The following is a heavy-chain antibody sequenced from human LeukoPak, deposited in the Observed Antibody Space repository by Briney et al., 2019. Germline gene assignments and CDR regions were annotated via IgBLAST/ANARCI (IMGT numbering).Heavy chain of an antibody. Sequence: PSETLSLTCTVSGGSISSSSSYWGWIRPPPGKGLEWIGSIYYSGSTYYNPALKRRVTISVDTSKNQFSLKLSSVTAADTAVYYCARLRGLPIYFDYWGEGTLVTVSS. CDR3: ARLRGLPIYFDY. J-gene: IGHJ4*02. D-gene: IGHD1-26*01. CDR1: GGSISSSSSY. V-gene: IGHV4-39*01. CDR2: IYYSGST.